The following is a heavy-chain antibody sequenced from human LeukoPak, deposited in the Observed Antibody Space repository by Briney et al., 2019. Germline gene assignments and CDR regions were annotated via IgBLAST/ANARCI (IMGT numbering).Heavy chain of an antibody. CDR1: GFTFNNYA. CDR3: AELGITMIGGV. CDR2: ISGHGGST. J-gene: IGHJ6*04. D-gene: IGHD3-10*02. Sequence: PGGSLRLSCAASGFTFNNYAMSWVRQAPGKGLEWVSTISGHGGSTYYADSVKGRFTISRDNAKNSLYLQMNSLRAEDTAVYYCAELGITMIGGVWGKGTTVTISS. V-gene: IGHV3-23*01.